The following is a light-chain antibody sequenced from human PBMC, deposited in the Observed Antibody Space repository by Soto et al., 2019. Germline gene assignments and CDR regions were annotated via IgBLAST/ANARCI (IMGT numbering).Light chain of an antibody. Sequence: QSLLTQPASVSGSPGQSITISCTGTSSDVGGYNYVSWYQHHPGKAPKLMIYDVSNRPSGVSNRFSGSKSGNTASLTISGLQPEDEADYYCCSYTTSNTRQIVFGTGTKDTV. CDR2: DVS. CDR3: CSYTTSNTRQIV. J-gene: IGLJ1*01. V-gene: IGLV2-14*03. CDR1: SSDVGGYNY.